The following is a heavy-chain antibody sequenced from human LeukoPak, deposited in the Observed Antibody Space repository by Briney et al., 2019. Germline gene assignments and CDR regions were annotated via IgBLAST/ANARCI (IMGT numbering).Heavy chain of an antibody. D-gene: IGHD3-10*01. CDR1: GYSFTSYY. CDR2: ISSYGSNK. V-gene: IGHV3-30*18. Sequence: SCKASGYSFTSYYMHWVRQAPGKGLEWVAFISSYGSNKYYAESVKGRFTISRDNSKNTLYLEMNSLRAEDTAVYYCAKMGIEGSGSYYTEDYWGQGTLVTVSS. J-gene: IGHJ4*02. CDR3: AKMGIEGSGSYYTEDY.